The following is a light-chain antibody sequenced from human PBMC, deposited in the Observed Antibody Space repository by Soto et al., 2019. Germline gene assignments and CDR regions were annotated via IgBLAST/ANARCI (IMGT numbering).Light chain of an antibody. J-gene: IGKJ1*01. CDR3: QQYDTSPRT. Sequence: EIVLRQSPGTLSLSPGERATLSCRASQSLHSVFLAWYQQKPGQRPRILSYGASSRATGIPDRFSGSGSGTDFTLTISRLAPEDFAVYNCQQYDTSPRTFGQGTKVEMK. CDR2: GAS. V-gene: IGKV3-20*01. CDR1: QSLHSVF.